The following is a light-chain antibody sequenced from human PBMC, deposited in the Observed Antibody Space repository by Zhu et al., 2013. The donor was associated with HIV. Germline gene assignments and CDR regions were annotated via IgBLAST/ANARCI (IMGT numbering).Light chain of an antibody. CDR3: QSSGSSPLT. J-gene: IGKJ4*01. CDR2: DTS. V-gene: IGKV3-20*01. CDR1: ETRGYGH. Sequence: EIVLTQSPGTLSLSPGERATLSCRATETRGYGHMVWLQQRPGQAPRTLIYDTSFRSPGTPERFSASGAGTYFTLTISRLEPEDFALYFCQSSGSSPLTFGGGTRVEIK.